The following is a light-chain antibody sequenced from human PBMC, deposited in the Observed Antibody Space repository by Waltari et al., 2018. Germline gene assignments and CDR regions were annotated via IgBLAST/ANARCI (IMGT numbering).Light chain of an antibody. Sequence: DIQMTQSPSTLSASVGDRVTITCRASQSINAWLAGYKQKPGKAPKLLIYKASNLESGVPSRFSGSGSGTEFTLTISSLQPGDFATYYCQQYYNYWTFGQGTKVEL. J-gene: IGKJ1*01. V-gene: IGKV1-5*03. CDR3: QQYYNYWT. CDR2: KAS. CDR1: QSINAW.